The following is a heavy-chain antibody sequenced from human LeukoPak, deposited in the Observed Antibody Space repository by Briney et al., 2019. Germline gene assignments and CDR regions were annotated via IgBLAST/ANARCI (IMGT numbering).Heavy chain of an antibody. CDR2: IYYSGST. CDR1: GGSISSYY. Sequence: PSETLSLTCTVSGGSISSYYWSWIRQPPGKGLEWIGYIYYSGSTNYNPSLKSRVTISVDTFKNQFSLKLSSVTAADTAVYYCARHLGRNIAAAGFDPWGQGTLVTVSS. J-gene: IGHJ5*02. V-gene: IGHV4-59*08. D-gene: IGHD6-13*01. CDR3: ARHLGRNIAAAGFDP.